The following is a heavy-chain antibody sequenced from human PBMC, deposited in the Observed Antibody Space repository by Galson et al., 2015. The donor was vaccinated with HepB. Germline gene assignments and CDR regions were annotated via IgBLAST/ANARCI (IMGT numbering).Heavy chain of an antibody. J-gene: IGHJ5*02. V-gene: IGHV5-51*01. CDR1: GYSFTSYW. Sequence: QSGAEVKKPGESLKISCKGSGYSFTSYWIGWVRQMPGKGLEWMGIIYPGDSDTRYSPSFQGQVTISADKSISTAYLQWSSLKASDTAMYYCARHSPSRHDYDFWSGYWVGYKDSENWFDPWGQGTLVTVSS. CDR3: ARHSPSRHDYDFWSGYWVGYKDSENWFDP. D-gene: IGHD3-3*01. CDR2: IYPGDSDT.